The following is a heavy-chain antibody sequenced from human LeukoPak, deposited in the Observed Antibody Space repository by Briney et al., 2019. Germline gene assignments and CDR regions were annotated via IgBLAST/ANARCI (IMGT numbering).Heavy chain of an antibody. V-gene: IGHV3-9*01. CDR2: ISWNSGSI. CDR1: GFTFDDYA. D-gene: IGHD3-10*01. CDR3: AKGYYGSGPLDY. J-gene: IGHJ4*02. Sequence: HAGRSLRLSCAASGFTFDDYAMHWVRHAPGKGLEWVSGISWNSGSIGYADSVKGRFTISRDNAKNSLYLQMNSLRAEDTALYYCAKGYYGSGPLDYWGQGTLVTVSS.